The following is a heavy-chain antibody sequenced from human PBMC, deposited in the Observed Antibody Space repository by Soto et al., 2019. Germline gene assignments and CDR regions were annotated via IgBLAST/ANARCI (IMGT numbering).Heavy chain of an antibody. J-gene: IGHJ3*02. Sequence: GASVKVSCKASGYTFTSYGISWVRQAPGQGLEWMGWISAYNGNTNYAQKLQGRVTMTTDTSTSTAYMELRRMRSDDTAVYYCARDRAPYYDRSGHPSGAFDIWGQGTMVTVSS. V-gene: IGHV1-18*04. CDR3: ARDRAPYYDRSGHPSGAFDI. CDR2: ISAYNGNT. CDR1: GYTFTSYG. D-gene: IGHD3-22*01.